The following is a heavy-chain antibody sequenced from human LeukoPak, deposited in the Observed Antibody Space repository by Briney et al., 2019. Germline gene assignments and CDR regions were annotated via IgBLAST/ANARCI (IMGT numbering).Heavy chain of an antibody. CDR3: ARAPGQLSYFDY. CDR1: GGSISSGGYY. V-gene: IGHV4-31*03. Sequence: PSQTLSLTCTVSGGSISSGGYYWSWIRQHPGEGLEWIGYIYYSGSTYYNPSLKSRVTISVDTSKNQFSLKLSSVTAADTAVYYCARAPGQLSYFDYWGQGTLVTVSS. J-gene: IGHJ4*02. CDR2: IYYSGST. D-gene: IGHD5-18*01.